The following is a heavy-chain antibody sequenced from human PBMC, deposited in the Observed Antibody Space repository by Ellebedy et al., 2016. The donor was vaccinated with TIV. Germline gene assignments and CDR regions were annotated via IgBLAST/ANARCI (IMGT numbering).Heavy chain of an antibody. V-gene: IGHV4-34*01. D-gene: IGHD3-10*01. CDR2: INHSGST. CDR3: ARGPIYGSGTFY. Sequence: GSLRLSCAASGFTFSSYWMSWVRQAPGKGLEWIGEINHSGSTNYNPSLKSRVTISVDTSKNQFSLKLSSVTAADTAVYYCARGPIYGSGTFYWGQGTLVTVSS. J-gene: IGHJ4*02. CDR1: GFTFSSYW.